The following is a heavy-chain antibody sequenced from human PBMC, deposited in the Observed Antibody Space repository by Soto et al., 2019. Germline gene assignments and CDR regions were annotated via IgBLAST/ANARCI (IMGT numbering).Heavy chain of an antibody. CDR3: SGGNTYWYFDL. CDR2: ISGSGGNT. J-gene: IGHJ2*01. D-gene: IGHD2-15*01. CDR1: GFPFNSYA. V-gene: IGHV3-23*01. Sequence: VRLLESGGGSVQPGGSLRLSCSASGFPFNSYAMSWVRQAPGKGLEWVSGISGSGGNTYYADSVKGRYTISRDSAKNSLFLQMTSLRAEDTAVYYCSGGNTYWYFDLWGRGTLVTVSS.